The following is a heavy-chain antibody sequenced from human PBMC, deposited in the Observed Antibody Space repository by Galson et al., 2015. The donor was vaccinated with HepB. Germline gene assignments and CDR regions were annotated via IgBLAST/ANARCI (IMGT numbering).Heavy chain of an antibody. CDR3: ARDATGGGVVVAAVNFDY. CDR2: ISYDGINK. J-gene: IGHJ4*02. CDR1: GFTFSSYA. V-gene: IGHV3-30-3*01. Sequence: SLRLSCAASGFTFSSYAMHWVRQAPGKGLEWVAVISYDGINKYYADSVKGRFTISRDNSKNTLYLQMNSLRAEDTAVYYCARDATGGGVVVAAVNFDYWGQGALVTVSS. D-gene: IGHD2-15*01.